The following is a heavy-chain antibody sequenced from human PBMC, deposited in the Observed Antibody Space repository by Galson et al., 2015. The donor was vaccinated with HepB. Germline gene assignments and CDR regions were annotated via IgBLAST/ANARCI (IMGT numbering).Heavy chain of an antibody. CDR1: GFTFSSYG. CDR3: ARVEITMVRGVIIRGDYYMDV. J-gene: IGHJ6*03. Sequence: SLRLSCAASGFTFSSYGMHWVRQAPGKGLEWVAVIWYDGSNKYYADSVKGRFTISRDNSKNTLYLQLNSLRAEDTAVYYCARVEITMVRGVIIRGDYYMDVWGKGTTVTVSS. D-gene: IGHD3-10*01. V-gene: IGHV3-33*01. CDR2: IWYDGSNK.